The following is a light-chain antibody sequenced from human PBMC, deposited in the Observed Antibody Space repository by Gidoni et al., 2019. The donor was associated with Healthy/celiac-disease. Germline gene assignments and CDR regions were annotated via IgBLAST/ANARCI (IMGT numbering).Light chain of an antibody. V-gene: IGLV3-1*01. Sequence: SHELTQPPSVSVAPGQTASITCSGDKLGDKYACWYQQKPGQSPVLVIYQDSKRPSGIPERFSGSNSGNTATLTISGTPAMDEADYYCQAWDSSTAVFGGGTKLTVL. CDR3: QAWDSSTAV. CDR2: QDS. CDR1: KLGDKY. J-gene: IGLJ2*01.